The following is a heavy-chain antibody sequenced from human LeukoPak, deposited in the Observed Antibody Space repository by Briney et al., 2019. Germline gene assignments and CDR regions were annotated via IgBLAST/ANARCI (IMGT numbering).Heavy chain of an antibody. J-gene: IGHJ4*02. CDR3: TRGSDFSLGSYYHPCDY. CDR2: INGDGSTT. Sequence: PGGSLRLSCAASGFTFSTYWMHWVRQAPGTGLVWVSRINGDGSTTRYADSVKGRFTISRDNAKHTLCLQMDSLRAEDTAVYYCTRGSDFSLGSYYHPCDYWGQGTLVTVSS. V-gene: IGHV3-74*01. D-gene: IGHD3-10*01. CDR1: GFTFSTYW.